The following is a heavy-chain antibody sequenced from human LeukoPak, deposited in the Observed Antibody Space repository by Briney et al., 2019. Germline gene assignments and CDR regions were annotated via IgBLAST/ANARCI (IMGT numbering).Heavy chain of an antibody. V-gene: IGHV3-30*02. J-gene: IGHJ4*02. CDR1: GFSFNNYA. CDR3: AKETARFGEYYDY. Sequence: SGGSLRLSCAASGFSFNNYAMYWVRQAPGKGLEWVAFTRYDGSNKSYADSVKGRFTISRDNSKNTLYLQMNSLRAEDTAVYYCAKETARFGEYYDYWGQGTLVTVSS. CDR2: TRYDGSNK. D-gene: IGHD3-10*01.